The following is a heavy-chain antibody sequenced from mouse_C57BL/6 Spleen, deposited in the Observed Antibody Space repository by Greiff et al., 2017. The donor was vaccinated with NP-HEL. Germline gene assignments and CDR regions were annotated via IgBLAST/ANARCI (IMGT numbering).Heavy chain of an antibody. J-gene: IGHJ3*01. D-gene: IGHD2-2*01. V-gene: IGHV1-62-2*01. Sequence: QVQLQQSGAELVKPGASVKLSCKASGYTFTEYTIHWVKQRSGQGLEWIGWFYPGSGSIKYNEKFKDKATLTADKSSSTVYMELSRLTSEDSAVYFFARHGGIGRIYYGYDEGTWFGYWGQGTLVTGSA. CDR1: GYTFTEYT. CDR3: ARHGGIGRIYYGYDEGTWFGY. CDR2: FYPGSGSI.